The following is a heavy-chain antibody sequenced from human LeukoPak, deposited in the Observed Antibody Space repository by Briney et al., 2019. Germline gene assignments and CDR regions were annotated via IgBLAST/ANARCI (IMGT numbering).Heavy chain of an antibody. CDR2: ICGNCGTA. CDR3: AKHYCSDASCSVFSFDS. Sequence: GGSLRLSCAASGFXFNNYAMNWVRQAPGKGLEWVSPICGNCGTAYYVDSVKGRFTISRDNSKNTLYLQMNSLRAEDTAVYYCAKHYCSDASCSVFSFDSWGQGTLVTVSS. D-gene: IGHD2-2*01. CDR1: GFXFNNYA. J-gene: IGHJ4*02. V-gene: IGHV3-23*01.